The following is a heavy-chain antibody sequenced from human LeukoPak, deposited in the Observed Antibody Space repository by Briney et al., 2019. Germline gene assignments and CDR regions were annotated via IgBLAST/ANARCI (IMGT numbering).Heavy chain of an antibody. Sequence: QAGGSLRPSCAASGFTFSAYDMHWVRQAPGKGLEWVGFIRYDGSDTYYADSVKGRFTISRDNSKNRVYLQMTSLRAEDTALYYCVKRGGDITFEYYLDVWGKGTTVTVSS. CDR1: GFTFSAYD. D-gene: IGHD3-16*01. CDR2: IRYDGSDT. V-gene: IGHV3-30*02. CDR3: VKRGGDITFEYYLDV. J-gene: IGHJ6*03.